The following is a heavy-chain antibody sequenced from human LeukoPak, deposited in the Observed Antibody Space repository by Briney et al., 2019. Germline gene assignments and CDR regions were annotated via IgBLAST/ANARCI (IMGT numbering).Heavy chain of an antibody. Sequence: ASVKVSCKASGYTFTSYGISWVRQAPGQGLEWMGWISPYTGNTNYAQKFQGRVTITADESTSTAYMELSSLRSEDTAVYYCARAMVRGVIAEFYFDYWGQGTLVTVSS. V-gene: IGHV1-18*01. CDR3: ARAMVRGVIAEFYFDY. CDR2: ISPYTGNT. CDR1: GYTFTSYG. D-gene: IGHD3-10*01. J-gene: IGHJ4*02.